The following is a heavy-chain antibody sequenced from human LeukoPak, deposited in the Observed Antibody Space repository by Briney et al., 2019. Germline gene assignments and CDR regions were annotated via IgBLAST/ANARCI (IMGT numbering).Heavy chain of an antibody. CDR2: ISTNGGST. J-gene: IGHJ4*02. D-gene: IGHD1-20*01. Sequence: GGSLRLSCAASGFTFSSYGMSWVRQAPGKGLQWVSAISTNGGSTYYADSVKGRFTISRDNSKNTVYLQLNSLRAEDTAVYYCAKDFEGSRRYHCPFDYWGQGTLVLVSS. CDR3: AKDFEGSRRYHCPFDY. CDR1: GFTFSSYG. V-gene: IGHV3-23*01.